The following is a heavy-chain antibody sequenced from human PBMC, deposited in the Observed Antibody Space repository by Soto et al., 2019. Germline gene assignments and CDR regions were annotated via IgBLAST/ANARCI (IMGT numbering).Heavy chain of an antibody. D-gene: IGHD3-3*01. CDR2: IYYSGST. J-gene: IGHJ4*02. Sequence: QVQLQESGPGLVKPSQTLSLTCTDSGGSISSGGYYWSWIRQHPGKGLEWIGYIYYSGSTYYNPSLKSRVTISIDKSKNQFSLKLSSVTAADTAVYYCERVTPSNYYDFWSGYWAYFDYWGQGTLVTVSS. CDR3: ERVTPSNYYDFWSGYWAYFDY. V-gene: IGHV4-31*03. CDR1: GGSISSGGYY.